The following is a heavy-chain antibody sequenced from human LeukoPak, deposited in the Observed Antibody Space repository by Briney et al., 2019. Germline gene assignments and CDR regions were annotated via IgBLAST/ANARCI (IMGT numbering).Heavy chain of an antibody. J-gene: IGHJ4*02. V-gene: IGHV3-64D*09. CDR2: ISSNGGST. CDR1: GFTFSSYA. Sequence: GGSLRLSCSASGFTFSSYAMHWVREAPGKGLEYVSAISSNGGSTYYADSVKGRFTISRDNSKNTLYLQMSSLRAEDTAVYYCVTPRIAVAGTVTDDYWGQGTLVTVSS. D-gene: IGHD6-19*01. CDR3: VTPRIAVAGTVTDDY.